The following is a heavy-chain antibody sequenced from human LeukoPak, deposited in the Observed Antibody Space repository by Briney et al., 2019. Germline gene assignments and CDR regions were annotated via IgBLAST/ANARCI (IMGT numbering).Heavy chain of an antibody. Sequence: GGSLRLSCAASGFTVSSNYMSWVRQVPGKGLEWVSVIYSGGSTCYADSVKGRFTISRDNSKNTLYLQMNSLRAEDSAVYYCARTPLRPYFDYWGQGTLLTVSS. CDR1: GFTVSSNY. CDR2: IYSGGST. V-gene: IGHV3-66*02. CDR3: ARTPLRPYFDY. J-gene: IGHJ4*02. D-gene: IGHD3-16*01.